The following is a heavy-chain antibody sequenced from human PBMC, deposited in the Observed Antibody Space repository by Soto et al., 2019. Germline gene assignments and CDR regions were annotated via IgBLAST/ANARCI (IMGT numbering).Heavy chain of an antibody. D-gene: IGHD1-26*01. Sequence: GASLKVSCKASGYTFTTHAMHWVRQAPGQRLEWMGWINTVNGDTKYSRKFQGRVTITRDTSASTAYMEMSSLRSEDTAGYYCARESFPQSGPSSSVYYYYGMAVWGQGTTVTVPS. V-gene: IGHV1-3*04. J-gene: IGHJ6*02. CDR1: GYTFTTHA. CDR3: ARESFPQSGPSSSVYYYYGMAV. CDR2: INTVNGDT.